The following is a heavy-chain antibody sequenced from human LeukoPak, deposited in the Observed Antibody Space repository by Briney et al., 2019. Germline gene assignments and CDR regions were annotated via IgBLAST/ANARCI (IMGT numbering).Heavy chain of an antibody. V-gene: IGHV3-7*01. Sequence: SGGSLRLSCAASGFTFSTYWMTWVRQAPGKGLEWVANIKEDGSEKYYVDSVKGRFTISRDNAKNSLYLQMNSLRAEDTAVYYCARALCIWGGDCHYSDYWGQGTLVTVSS. D-gene: IGHD2-21*01. CDR2: IKEDGSEK. CDR3: ARALCIWGGDCHYSDY. J-gene: IGHJ4*02. CDR1: GFTFSTYW.